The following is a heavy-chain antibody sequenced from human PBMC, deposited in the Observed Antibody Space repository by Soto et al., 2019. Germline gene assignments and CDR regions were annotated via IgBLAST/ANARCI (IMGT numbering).Heavy chain of an antibody. V-gene: IGHV3-23*01. CDR1: GFTFSSYA. CDR2: ISGSGGST. J-gene: IGHJ4*02. D-gene: IGHD2-15*01. CDR3: AKGFRDIVVVVAATPIDY. Sequence: EVQLLESGGGLVQPGGSLRLSCAASGFTFSSYAMSWVRQAPGKGLEWVSAISGSGGSTYYADSVKGRFTISRDNSKNTQYLQMNSLRAEDTAVYYCAKGFRDIVVVVAATPIDYWGQGTLVTVSS.